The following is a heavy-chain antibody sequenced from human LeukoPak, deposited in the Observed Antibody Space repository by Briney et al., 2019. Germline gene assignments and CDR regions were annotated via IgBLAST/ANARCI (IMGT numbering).Heavy chain of an antibody. D-gene: IGHD6-6*01. J-gene: IGHJ5*02. V-gene: IGHV1-2*07. Sequence: ASVKVSCKASGYTFNHNYLHWVRQAPGQGLEWMGWINPNNPATHSSHKFQGRVTMTSDSSISTVHLELNRLKADDTAVYFCARVRDYSNSPFNWFDAWGQGTLVIVSS. CDR3: ARVRDYSNSPFNWFDA. CDR1: GYTFNHNY. CDR2: INPNNPAT.